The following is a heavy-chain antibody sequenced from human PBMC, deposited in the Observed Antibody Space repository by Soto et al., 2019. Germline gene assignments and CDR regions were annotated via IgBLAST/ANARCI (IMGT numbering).Heavy chain of an antibody. V-gene: IGHV3-30*18. D-gene: IGHD3-22*01. CDR2: ISYDGSNK. CDR1: GFTFSSYW. CDR3: AKATMIVSDAFDI. J-gene: IGHJ3*02. Sequence: GGSLRLSCVASGFTFSSYWMNWVRQAPGKGLEWVAVISYDGSNKYYADSVKGRFTISRDNSKNTLYLQMNSLRAEDTAVYYCAKATMIVSDAFDIWGQGTMVTVSS.